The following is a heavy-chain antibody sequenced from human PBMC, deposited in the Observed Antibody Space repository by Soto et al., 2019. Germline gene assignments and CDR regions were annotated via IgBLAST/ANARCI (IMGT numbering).Heavy chain of an antibody. CDR3: ARERLGELSFEY. Sequence: SETLSLTCTVSGGSISSYYWSWIRQPPGKGLEWIGYIYYSGGTNYNPSLKSRVTISVDTSKNQFSLKLSSVTAADTAVYYCARERLGELSFEYWGQETLVTVSS. CDR1: GGSISSYY. CDR2: IYYSGGT. V-gene: IGHV4-59*01. D-gene: IGHD3-16*02. J-gene: IGHJ4*02.